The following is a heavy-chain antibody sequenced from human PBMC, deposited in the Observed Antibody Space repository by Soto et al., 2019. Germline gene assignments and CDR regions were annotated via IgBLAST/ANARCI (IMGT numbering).Heavy chain of an antibody. CDR2: IWYDGTNK. V-gene: IGHV3-33*01. Sequence: QVQLVESGGGVVQPGRSLRLSCAASGFTFSSYGMHWVRQAPGKGLEWVAVIWYDGTNKYYADSVKGRFTISRDNSKNPLYLQMNSLRAEDTAVYYCARDRWGLKNWGQGTLVTVSS. CDR1: GFTFSSYG. CDR3: ARDRWGLKN. J-gene: IGHJ4*02. D-gene: IGHD1-26*01.